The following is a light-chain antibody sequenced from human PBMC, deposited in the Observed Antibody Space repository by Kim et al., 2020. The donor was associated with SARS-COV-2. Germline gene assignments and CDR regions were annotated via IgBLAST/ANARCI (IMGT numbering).Light chain of an antibody. Sequence: DIVMTQSPDFLAVSLGERATINCRSSQSVFYSSNSKSYLVWYQQKPGQPPKLLIYWASIRESGVPDRFSGSGSGTDFTLTISSLQAEDVAVYYCQQYYTAPWTFGQGTKVDIK. V-gene: IGKV4-1*01. J-gene: IGKJ1*01. CDR3: QQYYTAPWT. CDR1: QSVFYSSNSKSY. CDR2: WAS.